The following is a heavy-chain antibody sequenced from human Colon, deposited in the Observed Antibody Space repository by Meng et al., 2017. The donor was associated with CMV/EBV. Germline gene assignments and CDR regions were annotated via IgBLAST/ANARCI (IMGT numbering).Heavy chain of an antibody. CDR1: GFTFSSYW. V-gene: IGHV3-74*01. J-gene: IGHJ4*02. CDR2: INSDGSST. D-gene: IGHD2-15*01. CDR3: VRARSGGLDY. Sequence: GESLKISCAASGFTFSSYWMHWVRQAPGKGLVWVSRINSDGSSTSYADSAKGRFTISRDNAKNTLYLQMNSLRAEDTAVYYCVRARSGGLDYWGQGTLVTVSS.